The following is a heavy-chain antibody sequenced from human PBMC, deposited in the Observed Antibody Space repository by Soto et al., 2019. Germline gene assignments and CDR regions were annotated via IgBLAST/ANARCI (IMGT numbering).Heavy chain of an antibody. CDR1: GFDFSFYG. D-gene: IGHD3-22*01. V-gene: IGHV3-48*04. J-gene: IGHJ5*02. Sequence: EVQLVESGGGLVQPGGSLRLSCAASGFDFSFYGMNWVRQAPGKGLEWVAYVSSGGNTIYSADSVKGRFTISRDNAKNSLYLQMNNLRVEDTAVYYCARDWDSSGYFWFDPWGQGTLVTVSS. CDR2: VSSGGNTI. CDR3: ARDWDSSGYFWFDP.